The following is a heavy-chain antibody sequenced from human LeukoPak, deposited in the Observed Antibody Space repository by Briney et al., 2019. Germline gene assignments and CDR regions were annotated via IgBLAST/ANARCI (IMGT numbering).Heavy chain of an antibody. CDR3: ARGYYDSSGYLSPLRY. D-gene: IGHD3-22*01. CDR2: INPSGGST. V-gene: IGHV1-46*01. Sequence: ASVKVSCKASGYTFTSYYMHWVRQAPGQGLEWMGIINPSGGSTSYAQKFQGRVTMTRDTSTSTVHMELSSLRSEDTAVYYCARGYYDSSGYLSPLRYWGQGTLVTVSS. CDR1: GYTFTSYY. J-gene: IGHJ4*02.